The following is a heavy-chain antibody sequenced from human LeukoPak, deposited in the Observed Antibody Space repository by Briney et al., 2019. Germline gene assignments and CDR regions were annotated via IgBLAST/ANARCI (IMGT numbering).Heavy chain of an antibody. CDR1: GGSISSYY. V-gene: IGHV4-59*01. J-gene: IGHJ6*03. CDR3: ARTTIFGVIIRGNYMDV. Sequence: SETLSLTCTVSGGSISSYYWSWIRQPPGKGLEWIGYIYYSGSTNYNPSLKSRVTISVDTSKNQFSLKLSSVTAADTAVYYCARTTIFGVIIRGNYMDVWGKGTTVTVSS. CDR2: IYYSGST. D-gene: IGHD3-3*01.